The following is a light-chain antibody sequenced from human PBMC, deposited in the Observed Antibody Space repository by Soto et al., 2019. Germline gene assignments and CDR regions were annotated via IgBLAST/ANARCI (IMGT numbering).Light chain of an antibody. CDR3: QQYHNWPPLT. CDR2: SAS. J-gene: IGKJ4*01. CDR1: QSVFSN. V-gene: IGKV3-15*01. Sequence: EIVMTQSPAFLSVSPGERVILSCRASQSVFSNLASYQQKPGQAPRLLIYSASARVTGIPARLSGSGSGTEFTLTISRLQFEDFAVYYCQQYHNWPPLTFGGGTKVEIK.